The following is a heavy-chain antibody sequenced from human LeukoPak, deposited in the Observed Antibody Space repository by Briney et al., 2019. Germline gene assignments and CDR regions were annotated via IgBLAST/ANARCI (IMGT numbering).Heavy chain of an antibody. Sequence: GGPLRLSCAASGFTFSNYNMNWVRQAPGKGLEWVSSITSTSSYIYYADSVKGRFTISRDNAENSLYLQMNSLRAEDTAVYYCARDPYSGSYGDYYYYYMDVWGKGTTVTISS. CDR2: ITSTSSYI. D-gene: IGHD1-26*01. CDR3: ARDPYSGSYGDYYYYYMDV. V-gene: IGHV3-21*01. J-gene: IGHJ6*03. CDR1: GFTFSNYN.